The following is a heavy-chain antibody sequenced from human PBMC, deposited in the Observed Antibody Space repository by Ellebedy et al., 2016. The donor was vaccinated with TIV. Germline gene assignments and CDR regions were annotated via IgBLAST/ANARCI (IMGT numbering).Heavy chain of an antibody. D-gene: IGHD3-10*01. V-gene: IGHV1-2*02. Sequence: AASVKVSCKASGYTFTGYYMHWVRQAPGQGLEWMGWINPNSGGTNYAQKFQGRVTMTRDTSISTAYMELSRLRSDDTAVYYCAREVLWFGELLSEFDYWGQGTLVTVSS. CDR3: AREVLWFGELLSEFDY. CDR1: GYTFTGYY. CDR2: INPNSGGT. J-gene: IGHJ4*02.